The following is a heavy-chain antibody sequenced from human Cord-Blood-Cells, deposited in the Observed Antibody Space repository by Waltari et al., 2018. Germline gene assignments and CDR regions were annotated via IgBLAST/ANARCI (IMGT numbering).Heavy chain of an antibody. Sequence: QVQLVQSGAEVKKPGSSVKVSCKAYGGTFSSYAISWVRQAPGQGVEWVGGINPIFGTTKYGQEFQGRVTITADESTSTAYMELSSLRSEDTAVYYCARDFNRNDWYFDLWGRGTLVTVSS. D-gene: IGHD1-20*01. J-gene: IGHJ2*01. CDR3: ARDFNRNDWYFDL. CDR2: INPIFGTT. V-gene: IGHV1-69*01. CDR1: GGTFSSYA.